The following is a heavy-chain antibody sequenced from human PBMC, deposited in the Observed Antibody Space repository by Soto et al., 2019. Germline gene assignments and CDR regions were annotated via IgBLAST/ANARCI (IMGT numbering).Heavy chain of an antibody. J-gene: IGHJ4*02. Sequence: EVQLVESGGGLVQPGRSLRLSCAASGFTFDDYAMHWVRQAPGKVLEWVSGISWNSGSIGYADSVKGRFTISRDNAKNSLYLQMNSLRAEDTALYYCAKDDYYCTNGVCYSDWGQGTLVTVSS. V-gene: IGHV3-9*01. CDR2: ISWNSGSI. CDR1: GFTFDDYA. D-gene: IGHD2-8*01. CDR3: AKDDYYCTNGVCYSD.